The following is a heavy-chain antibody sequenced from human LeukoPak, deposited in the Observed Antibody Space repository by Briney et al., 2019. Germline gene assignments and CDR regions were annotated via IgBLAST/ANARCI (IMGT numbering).Heavy chain of an antibody. CDR2: INPNSGGT. J-gene: IGHJ4*02. D-gene: IGHD2-2*01. CDR3: ARDSCSSTSCLSIDDY. V-gene: IGHV1-2*02. CDR1: GYTFIAYY. Sequence: GASVKVSCKASGYTFIAYYMHWVRQAPGQGLEWMGWINPNSGGTNYAQKFQGRVTMTRDTSISTVYMELSRLRSDDTAVYYCARDSCSSTSCLSIDDYWGQGTLATVSS.